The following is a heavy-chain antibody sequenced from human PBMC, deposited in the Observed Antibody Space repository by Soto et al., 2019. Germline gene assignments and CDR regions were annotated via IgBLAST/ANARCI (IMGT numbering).Heavy chain of an antibody. CDR2: IDESGGTT. CDR3: ARDRYLNFEVTPYGMDV. J-gene: IGHJ6*02. CDR1: GFMFSDHA. Sequence: GGSLRLSCVVSGFMFSDHAMNWVRQAPGKGPEWISRIDESGGTTSYADSVKGRFTISRDNTRDSLYLHMSNPRAEDTAIYYCARDRYLNFEVTPYGMDVWGPGTTVTVSS. V-gene: IGHV3-48*03. D-gene: IGHD3-9*01.